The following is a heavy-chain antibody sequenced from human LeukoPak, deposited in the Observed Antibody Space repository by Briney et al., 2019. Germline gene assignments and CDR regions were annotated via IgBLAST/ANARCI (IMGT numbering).Heavy chain of an antibody. CDR2: IYHSGST. Sequence: KSSETLSLTCTVSGYSISSGYYWGWIRQPPGKGLEWIGSIYHSGSTFDNPSLKSRVTISVDTSKNQFSLKLSSVTAADTAVYYCARDGSTYWGQGTLVTVSS. J-gene: IGHJ4*02. V-gene: IGHV4-38-2*02. CDR1: GYSISSGYY. CDR3: ARDGSTY.